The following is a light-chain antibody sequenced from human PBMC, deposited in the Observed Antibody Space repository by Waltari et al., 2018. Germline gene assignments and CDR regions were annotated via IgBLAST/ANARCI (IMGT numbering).Light chain of an antibody. J-gene: IGKJ2*01. V-gene: IGKV4-1*01. Sequence: DIVMTQSPDPLPESLGGRATFTCKSSQSVSYSSDNKNCLAWYQQKPGQPPRLLIYGASTRESGVPDRFSGSGSGTDFSLTISSLQAEDVAVYYCHQYCSMPYTFGQGTKLEIK. CDR1: QSVSYSSDNKNC. CDR2: GAS. CDR3: HQYCSMPYT.